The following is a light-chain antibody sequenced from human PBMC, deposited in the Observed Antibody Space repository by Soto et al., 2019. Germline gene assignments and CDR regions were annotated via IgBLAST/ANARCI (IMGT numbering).Light chain of an antibody. V-gene: IGKV1-5*01. CDR2: DAS. CDR3: QQYNSYSRT. Sequence: IQMTQSPSTLSASIGDRVTITCRASQSINNRLAWYQQKPGKGPNLLIYDASSLESGVPSRFSGSGSGTEFTLTISSLQPDDFATYYCQQYNSYSRTFGQGTKVDIK. J-gene: IGKJ1*01. CDR1: QSINNR.